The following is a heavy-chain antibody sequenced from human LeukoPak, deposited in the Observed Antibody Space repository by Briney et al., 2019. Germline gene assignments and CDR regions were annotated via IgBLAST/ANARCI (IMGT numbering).Heavy chain of an antibody. V-gene: IGHV4-39*07. CDR3: ARAPPYYDFWSGYYTLFDY. D-gene: IGHD3-3*01. Sequence: SETLSLTCTVSSGSISTSNYYWGWVRQPPGKALEWIGNIFYSGSTYYSPSLKSRVTISLDTSRNQFSLKLSSVTAADTAVYYCARAPPYYDFWSGYYTLFDYWGQGTLVTVSS. CDR1: SGSISTSNYY. J-gene: IGHJ4*02. CDR2: IFYSGST.